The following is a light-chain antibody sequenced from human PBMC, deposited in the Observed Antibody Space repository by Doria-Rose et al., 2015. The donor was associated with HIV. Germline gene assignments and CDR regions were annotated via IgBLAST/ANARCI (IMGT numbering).Light chain of an antibody. V-gene: IGLV1-47*01. CDR3: ATWDDSLSGVV. CDR2: RNN. J-gene: IGLJ2*01. CDR1: SSNIGSNY. Sequence: TQPPSASGTPGQRVTMSCSGSSSNIGSNYVYWYQQVPGTAPKLLMFRNNERPSGVPDRFSGSKSGTSASLAITGLRSEDEAHYYCATWDDSLSGVVFGGGTKLTVL.